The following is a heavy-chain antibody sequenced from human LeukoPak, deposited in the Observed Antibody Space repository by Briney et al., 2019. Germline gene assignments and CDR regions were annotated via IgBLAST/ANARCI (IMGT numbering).Heavy chain of an antibody. J-gene: IGHJ4*02. V-gene: IGHV1-2*02. Sequence: GASVKVSCKASGYTFTGYYMHWVRQAPGQGLEWMGWINPNSGGTNYAQKFQGRVTMTRDTSISTAYMELSRLRSDDTAVYYCARDLPKIAAAGDGLFDYWGQGTLVTVSS. CDR1: GYTFTGYY. CDR3: ARDLPKIAAAGDGLFDY. D-gene: IGHD6-13*01. CDR2: INPNSGGT.